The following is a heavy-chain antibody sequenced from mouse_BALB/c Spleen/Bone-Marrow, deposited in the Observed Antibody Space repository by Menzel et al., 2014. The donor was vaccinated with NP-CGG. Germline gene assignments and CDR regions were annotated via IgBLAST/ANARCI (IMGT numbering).Heavy chain of an antibody. CDR1: GYTFTNYW. CDR3: AREVRRYFDV. J-gene: IGHJ1*01. D-gene: IGHD2-14*01. Sequence: VQLQQSGAELVRPGTSVKISRKASGYTFTNYWLGWAKQRPGHGLEWIGDIYPGGGYTNYNEKFKGKATLTADTSSSTAYMQLSSLTSEDSAVYFCAREVRRYFDVWGAGTTVTVSS. V-gene: IGHV1-63*01. CDR2: IYPGGGYT.